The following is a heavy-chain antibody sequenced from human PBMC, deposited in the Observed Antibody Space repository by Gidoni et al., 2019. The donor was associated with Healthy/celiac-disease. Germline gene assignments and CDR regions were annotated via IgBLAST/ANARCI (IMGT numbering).Heavy chain of an antibody. D-gene: IGHD4-17*01. Sequence: QVQLQQWRAGLMKTAETLSLTSVVYGGFFSGYYWSWIRQPPGKGLELIGEINHSASTNYTPSLRSRVTISVDTSKNQFSLKLSSVTAADTAVYYCARATTVTTLAGWFDPWGQGTLVTVSS. J-gene: IGHJ5*02. CDR3: ARATTVTTLAGWFDP. CDR1: GGFFSGYY. CDR2: INHSAST. V-gene: IGHV4-34*01.